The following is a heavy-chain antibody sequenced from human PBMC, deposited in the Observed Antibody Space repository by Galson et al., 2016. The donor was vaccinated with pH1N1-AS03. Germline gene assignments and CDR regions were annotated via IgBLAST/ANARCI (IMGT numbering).Heavy chain of an antibody. J-gene: IGHJ4*02. CDR2: ISHSGNT. CDR1: GYSICSGFH. Sequence: ETLSLTCAVSGYSICSGFHWAWVRPPPSRGLEWIGTISHSGNTYYNPSLKSRVTMSVDTSKNQFSLKLSSVTAADAAVYYCARFSGSYQFDYWGQGTLVTVSS. CDR3: ARFSGSYQFDY. V-gene: IGHV4-38-2*01. D-gene: IGHD1-26*01.